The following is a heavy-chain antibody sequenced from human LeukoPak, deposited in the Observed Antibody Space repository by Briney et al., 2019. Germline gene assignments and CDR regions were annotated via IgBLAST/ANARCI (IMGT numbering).Heavy chain of an antibody. CDR2: ISSDGSDT. CDR1: GFSFSNYW. V-gene: IGHV3-74*01. J-gene: IGHJ4*02. CDR3: VRDLRSAGY. Sequence: GGSLRLSCAASGFSFSNYWMHWVRQAPGKGLVWVSRISSDGSDTIYADSVKGRFTTSRDNAKNTLYLQMNSLRAEDTAVYYCVRDLRSAGYWGQGTLVIVSS. D-gene: IGHD3-10*02.